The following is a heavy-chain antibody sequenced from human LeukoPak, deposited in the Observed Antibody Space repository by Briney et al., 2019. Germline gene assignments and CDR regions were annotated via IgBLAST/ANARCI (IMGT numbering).Heavy chain of an antibody. CDR3: ARGGAMGLGWLDY. J-gene: IGHJ4*02. CDR2: IYYSGST. V-gene: IGHV4-39*07. Sequence: SETLSLTCTVSGGSISSSSYYWGWIRQPPGKGLEWIGSIYYSGSTYYNPSLKSRVTISVDTSKNQFSLKLSSVTAADTAVYYCARGGAMGLGWLDYWGQGTLVTVSS. CDR1: GGSISSSSYY. D-gene: IGHD5-18*01.